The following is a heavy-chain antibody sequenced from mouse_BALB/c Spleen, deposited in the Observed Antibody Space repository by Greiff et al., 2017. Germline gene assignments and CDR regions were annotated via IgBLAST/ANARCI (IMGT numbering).Heavy chain of an antibody. D-gene: IGHD2-2*01. J-gene: IGHJ3*01. CDR1: GYTFTSYW. V-gene: IGHV1-7*01. Sequence: QVQLKESGAELAKPGASVKMSCKASGYTFTSYWMHWVKQRPGQGLEWIGYINPSTGYTEYNQKFKDKATLTADKSSSTAYMQLSSLTSEDSAVYYCARSGLRRAFAYWGQGTLVTVSA. CDR3: ARSGLRRAFAY. CDR2: INPSTGYT.